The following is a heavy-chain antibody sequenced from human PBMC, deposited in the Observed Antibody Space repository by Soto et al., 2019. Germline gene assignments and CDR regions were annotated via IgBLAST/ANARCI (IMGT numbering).Heavy chain of an antibody. CDR2: IDWDDDK. D-gene: IGHD4-17*01. Sequence: SGPTLVKPTQTLTLTCTFSGFSLSTSGMCVSWIRQPPGKALEWLALIDWDDDKYYSTSLKTRLTISKDTSKNQVVLTMTNMDPVDTATYYCARIRHDYGDTGGYYYGMDVWGQGTTVTVSS. CDR3: ARIRHDYGDTGGYYYGMDV. J-gene: IGHJ6*02. CDR1: GFSLSTSGMC. V-gene: IGHV2-70*01.